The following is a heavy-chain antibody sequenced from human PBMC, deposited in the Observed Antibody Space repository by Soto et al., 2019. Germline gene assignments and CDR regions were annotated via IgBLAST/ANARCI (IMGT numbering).Heavy chain of an antibody. CDR1: GFTFISNS. CDR2: ISSSSTI. D-gene: IGHD3-3*01. Sequence: GGALRLSCAASGFTFISNSMNWVLQAPGKGLEWISYISSSSTIYADSVKGRFTISRDNAKNSLYLQMNSLRDEDTAVYYCARVIWSGHLTSDLWGQGTLVTVSS. J-gene: IGHJ5*02. CDR3: ARVIWSGHLTSDL. V-gene: IGHV3-21*05.